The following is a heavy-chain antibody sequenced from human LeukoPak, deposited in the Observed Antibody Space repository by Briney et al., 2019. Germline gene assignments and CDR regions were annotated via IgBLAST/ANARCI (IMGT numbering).Heavy chain of an antibody. CDR1: GGSISSGDYY. CDR3: AGLFDILTGYNVDY. D-gene: IGHD3-9*01. V-gene: IGHV4-30-4*08. J-gene: IGHJ4*02. Sequence: SETLSLTCTVSGGSISSGDYYWSWIRQPPGKGLEWIGYIYYSGSTYYNPSLKSRATISVDTSKNQFSLKLSSVTAADTAVYYCAGLFDILTGYNVDYWGQGTLVTVSS. CDR2: IYYSGST.